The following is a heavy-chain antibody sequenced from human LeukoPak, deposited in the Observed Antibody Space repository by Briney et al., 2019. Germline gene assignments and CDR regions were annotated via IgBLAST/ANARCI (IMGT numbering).Heavy chain of an antibody. Sequence: GASVKVSCKASGYTFTGYYMHWVRQAPGQGLEWMGWINPNSGGTNYAQKFQGRVTMTRDTSISTAYMELSRLRSDDTAVYYCARDLQLVGATNIVDYWGQGTLVTVSS. CDR1: GYTFTGYY. CDR2: INPNSGGT. CDR3: ARDLQLVGATNIVDY. D-gene: IGHD1-26*01. V-gene: IGHV1-2*02. J-gene: IGHJ4*02.